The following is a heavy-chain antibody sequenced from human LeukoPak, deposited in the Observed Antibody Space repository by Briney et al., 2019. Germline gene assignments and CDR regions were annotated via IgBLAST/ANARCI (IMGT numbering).Heavy chain of an antibody. Sequence: PSETLSLTCTVSGGSISSYYWSWIRQPPGKGLEWVGFISYSGITNYNHSLKSRVTTSVASSKNQFSLKVTSVTAVDTAVYYCARVLSDTSAWIFDYWGQGTLVTVSS. J-gene: IGHJ4*02. D-gene: IGHD2-2*01. CDR3: ARVLSDTSAWIFDY. CDR2: ISYSGIT. V-gene: IGHV4-59*01. CDR1: GGSISSYY.